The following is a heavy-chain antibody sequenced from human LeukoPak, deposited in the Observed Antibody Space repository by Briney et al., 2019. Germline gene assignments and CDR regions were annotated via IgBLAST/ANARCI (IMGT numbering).Heavy chain of an antibody. J-gene: IGHJ4*02. CDR1: GFTFSSYS. Sequence: GGSLRLSCAASGFTFSSYSMNWVRQAPGKGLEWVGRIRSTPDGGATDYAAPVKGRFTISRDDSKNTLYLQMSSLRTEDTAVYYCATDLHFGYCTATSCANYWGQGTLVTVSS. CDR3: ATDLHFGYCTATSCANY. V-gene: IGHV3-15*07. CDR2: IRSTPDGGAT. D-gene: IGHD2-2*03.